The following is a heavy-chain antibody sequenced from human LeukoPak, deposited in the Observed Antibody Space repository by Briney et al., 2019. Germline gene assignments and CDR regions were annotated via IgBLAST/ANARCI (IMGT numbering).Heavy chain of an antibody. J-gene: IGHJ6*03. Sequence: GGSLRLSCAASGFTFSSYSMNWVRQAPGKGLEWVSSISSSSSYIYYADSVKGRFTISRDNAKNSLYLQMNSLRAEDTAVYYCARGIQAAAGTSNHYYYYMDVWGKGTTVTVSS. D-gene: IGHD6-13*01. V-gene: IGHV3-21*01. CDR3: ARGIQAAAGTSNHYYYYMDV. CDR1: GFTFSSYS. CDR2: ISSSSSYI.